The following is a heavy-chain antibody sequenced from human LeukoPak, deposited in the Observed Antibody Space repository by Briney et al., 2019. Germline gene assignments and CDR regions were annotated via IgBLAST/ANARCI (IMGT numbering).Heavy chain of an antibody. Sequence: PGGSLRLSCAASGFTFSSYSMNWVRQAPGKGLEWISYISISSTTIYYADSVKGRFTISRDNAKNSLYLKMNSLRAEDTAVYYCARPRDGYNSFDYWGQGTLVTVSS. V-gene: IGHV3-48*01. J-gene: IGHJ4*02. CDR3: ARPRDGYNSFDY. D-gene: IGHD5-24*01. CDR2: ISISSTTI. CDR1: GFTFSSYS.